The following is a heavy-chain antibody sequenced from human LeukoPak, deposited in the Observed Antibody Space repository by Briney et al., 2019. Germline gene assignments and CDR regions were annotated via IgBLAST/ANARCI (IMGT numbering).Heavy chain of an antibody. CDR3: ARPQTYYYDSSGYYSFDH. D-gene: IGHD3-22*01. CDR2: ISGSGGST. CDR1: GFTCSSYA. V-gene: IGHV3-23*01. J-gene: IGHJ4*02. Sequence: GGSLRLSCAASGFTCSSYAMSWVRQAPGKGLEWVSAISGSGGSTYYADSVKGRFTISRDKSKNTLYLQMNSLRAEDTAVYYCARPQTYYYDSSGYYSFDHWGQGTLATVSS.